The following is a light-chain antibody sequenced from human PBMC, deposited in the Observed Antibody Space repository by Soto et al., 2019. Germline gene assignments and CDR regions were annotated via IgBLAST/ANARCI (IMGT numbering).Light chain of an antibody. CDR3: QQYNGYSQT. Sequence: DMLMAQAPSTLSASVGDRVTITCRASQTIDSWLAWYQQRPGKPPNLLIYKASTLASGVPSRFSGSGSGTEFTLTISSMQPDDFATFYCQQYNGYSQTFGQGTKVDIK. CDR1: QTIDSW. CDR2: KAS. V-gene: IGKV1-5*03. J-gene: IGKJ1*01.